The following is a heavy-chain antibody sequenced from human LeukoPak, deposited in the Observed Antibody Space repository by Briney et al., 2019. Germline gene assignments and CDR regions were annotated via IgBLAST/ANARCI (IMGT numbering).Heavy chain of an antibody. CDR2: ITAGGGRT. J-gene: IGHJ4*02. CDR1: GFSFSTYS. D-gene: IGHD3-10*01. CDR3: ARISGSGSYYGPFDY. Sequence: TGGSLRLSCAASGFSFSTYSMSWVRQAPGKGLEWVSLITAGGGRTFYAGSVKGRFTISRDNSKSTLYLQMNSLRPEDTAVYYCARISGSGSYYGPFDYWGQGTLVTVSS. V-gene: IGHV3-23*01.